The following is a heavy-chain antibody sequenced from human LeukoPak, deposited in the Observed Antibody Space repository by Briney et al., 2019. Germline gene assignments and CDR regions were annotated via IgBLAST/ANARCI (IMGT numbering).Heavy chain of an antibody. CDR1: GGSFSGYY. CDR2: MNHSGSS. CDR3: ARAPSGLVEPPTRGDYFDY. J-gene: IGHJ4*02. D-gene: IGHD2-2*01. V-gene: IGHV4-34*01. Sequence: SETLCLTCAVYGGSFSGYYWSWIRQSPGKGLEWIGEMNHSGSSNHNPSLKSRGTISVDTSKNQFSLKLRSVTAADTAVYYCARAPSGLVEPPTRGDYFDYWGQGTLVTVSS.